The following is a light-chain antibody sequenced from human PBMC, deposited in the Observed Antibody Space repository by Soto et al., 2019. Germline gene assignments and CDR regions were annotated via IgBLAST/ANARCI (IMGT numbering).Light chain of an antibody. Sequence: ESVLTQAPGPLSLSPGERATLSCRASQSVSSSYLAWYQQKPGQAPRLLIYGASSRATGIPDRFSGSGSGTDFTLTISRLEPEDFAVYYCQQYGSLWTFGQGTKVDIK. CDR2: GAS. CDR3: QQYGSLWT. CDR1: QSVSSSY. V-gene: IGKV3-20*01. J-gene: IGKJ1*01.